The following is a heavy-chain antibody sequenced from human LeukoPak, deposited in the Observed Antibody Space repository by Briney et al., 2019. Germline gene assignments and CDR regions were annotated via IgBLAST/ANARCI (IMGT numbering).Heavy chain of an antibody. D-gene: IGHD1-26*01. CDR3: AFPREGELLGYFDY. Sequence: PGGSLRLSCAASGFTFSSYAMSRVRQAPGKGLEWVSVISGSGGSTYYADSVKGRFTISRDNSKNTLYLQMNSLRAEDTAVYYCAFPREGELLGYFDYWGQGTLVTVSS. CDR2: ISGSGGST. J-gene: IGHJ4*02. V-gene: IGHV3-23*01. CDR1: GFTFSSYA.